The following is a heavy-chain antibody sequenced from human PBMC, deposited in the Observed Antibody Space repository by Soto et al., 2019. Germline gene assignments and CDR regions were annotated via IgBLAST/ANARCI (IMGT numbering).Heavy chain of an antibody. CDR1: GFTVSSNY. Sequence: EVQLVESGGGLVQPGGSLRLSCAASGFTVSSNYMSWVRQAPGKGLGWVSVIYSGGTTYYADSVKGRFTISRANSKNTLYLQMNSLRAEDTAVYYCARNGDSSDYRGWFDPWGQGTLVTVSS. CDR3: ARNGDSSDYRGWFDP. D-gene: IGHD3-22*01. CDR2: IYSGGTT. V-gene: IGHV3-66*01. J-gene: IGHJ5*02.